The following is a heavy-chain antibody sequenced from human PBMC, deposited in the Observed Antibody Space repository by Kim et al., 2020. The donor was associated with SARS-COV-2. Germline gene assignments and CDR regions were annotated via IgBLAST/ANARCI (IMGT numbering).Heavy chain of an antibody. CDR1: GGSFSGYY. Sequence: SETLSLTCAAYGGSFSGYYWSWIRQPPGKGLEWIGEINHSGSTNYNPSLKSRVTISVDTSKNQFSLKLSSVTAADTAVYYCARAGYSSGRYGLKGYFDLWGHGTLVTVSS. J-gene: IGHJ2*01. CDR3: ARAGYSSGRYGLKGYFDL. V-gene: IGHV4-34*01. D-gene: IGHD6-13*01. CDR2: INHSGST.